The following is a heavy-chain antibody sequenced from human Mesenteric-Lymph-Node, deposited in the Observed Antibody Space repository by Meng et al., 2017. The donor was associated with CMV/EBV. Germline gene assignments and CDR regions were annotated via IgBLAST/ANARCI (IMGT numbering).Heavy chain of an antibody. CDR1: GYTFTGYY. D-gene: IGHD6-19*01. CDR3: ARDGTEWIAVAGSGDAFDI. CDR2: INPNSGGT. J-gene: IGHJ3*02. V-gene: IGHV1-2*02. Sequence: ASVKVSCKASGYTFTGYYMHWVRQAPGQGLEWMGWINPNSGGTNYAQKFQGRVTMTRDTSISTAYMELSRLRSDDTAVYYCARDGTEWIAVAGSGDAFDIWGQGTMVTVSS.